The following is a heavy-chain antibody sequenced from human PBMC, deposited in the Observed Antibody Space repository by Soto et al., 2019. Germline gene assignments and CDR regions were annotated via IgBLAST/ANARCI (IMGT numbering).Heavy chain of an antibody. Sequence: EVQLVQSGGGLVQPGGSLRLSCEASGFTFSHYWMSWVRQAPGKGLEWVAFIDQGGLETHYADSVKGRLTLSRDNAKNTVLLEMRSLRAEDTAMYYCARTLLIRDFDNWGQGTPLTVSS. CDR3: ARTLLIRDFDN. CDR1: GFTFSHYW. CDR2: IDQGGLET. V-gene: IGHV3-7*03. J-gene: IGHJ4*02. D-gene: IGHD2-8*01.